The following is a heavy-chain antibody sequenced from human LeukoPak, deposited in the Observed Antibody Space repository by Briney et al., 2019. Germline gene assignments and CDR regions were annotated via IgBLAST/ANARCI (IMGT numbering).Heavy chain of an antibody. CDR1: GGSISSYY. Sequence: SETLSLTCTVSGGSISSYYWSWIRQPAGKGLEWIGRIYTSGSTNYNPSLKSRVTMSVDTSKNQFSLKLSSVTAAYTAVYYCARVSSRFLEWLPLDYWGQGTLVTVSS. J-gene: IGHJ4*02. CDR2: IYTSGST. CDR3: ARVSSRFLEWLPLDY. D-gene: IGHD3-3*01. V-gene: IGHV4-4*07.